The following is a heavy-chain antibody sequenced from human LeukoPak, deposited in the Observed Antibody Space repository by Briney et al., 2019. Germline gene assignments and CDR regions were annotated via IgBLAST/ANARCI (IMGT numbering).Heavy chain of an antibody. CDR1: GFTFSSYA. V-gene: IGHV3-23*01. CDR2: ISGGGGST. CDR3: AKVDYWSPENYFDS. D-gene: IGHD1-1*01. J-gene: IGHJ4*02. Sequence: GGSLRLSCAASGFTFSSYAMSWVRQAPGEGLEWVSAISGGGGSTYYADSVKGRFTISRDNSQNTVFLQMNSLRVEDTAVYYCAKVDYWSPENYFDSWGQGTLVTVPS.